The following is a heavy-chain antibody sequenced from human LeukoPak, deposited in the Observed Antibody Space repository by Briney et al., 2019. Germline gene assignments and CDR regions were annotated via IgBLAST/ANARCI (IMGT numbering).Heavy chain of an antibody. D-gene: IGHD3-10*01. J-gene: IGHJ5*02. CDR1: GFTFSNAW. CDR3: AKDSLYYYGSGSNWFDP. V-gene: IGHV3-23*01. Sequence: GGSLRLSCAASGFTFSNAWMSWVRQAPGKGLEWVSAISGSGGSTYYADSVKGRFTISRDNSKNTLYLQMNSLRAEDTAVYYCAKDSLYYYGSGSNWFDPWGQGTLVTVSS. CDR2: ISGSGGST.